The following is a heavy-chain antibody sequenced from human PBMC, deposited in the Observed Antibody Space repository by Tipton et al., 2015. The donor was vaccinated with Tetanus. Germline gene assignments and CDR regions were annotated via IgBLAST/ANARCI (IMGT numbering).Heavy chain of an antibody. CDR1: GGSINNSGYF. J-gene: IGHJ4*02. D-gene: IGHD3-3*01. CDR3: VRANYELFKKGPFDF. CDR2: INYGGTT. V-gene: IGHV4-39*02. Sequence: TLSLTCTVSGGSINNSGYFWGWIRQPPGKGLEWIGSINYGGTTYYNPSLKSRLTISVDTSKSHFSLRLTSVTAADTAVYYCVRANYELFKKGPFDFWGPGSLVIVSS.